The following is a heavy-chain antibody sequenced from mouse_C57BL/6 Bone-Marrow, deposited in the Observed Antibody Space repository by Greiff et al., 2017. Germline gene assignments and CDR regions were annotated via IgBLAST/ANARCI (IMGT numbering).Heavy chain of an antibody. CDR3: ARGDGFYWYFDV. CDR2: IDPSDSYT. CDR1: GYTFTSYW. V-gene: IGHV1-59*01. J-gene: IGHJ1*03. Sequence: VQLQQPGAELVRPGTSVKLSCKASGYTFTSYWMHWVKQRPGQGLEWIGVIDPSDSYTNYNQKFKGKATLTVDTSSSTAYMQLSSLTSEDSAVYYCARGDGFYWYFDVGGTGTTVTVSS. D-gene: IGHD2-3*01.